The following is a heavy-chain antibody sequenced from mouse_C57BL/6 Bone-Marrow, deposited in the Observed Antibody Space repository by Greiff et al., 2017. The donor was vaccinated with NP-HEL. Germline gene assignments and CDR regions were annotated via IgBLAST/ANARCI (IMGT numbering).Heavy chain of an antibody. CDR2: INPNNGGT. D-gene: IGHD1-1*01. Sequence: VQLKQSGPELVKPGASVKMSCKASGYTFTDYNMHWVKQSHGKSLEWIGYINPNNGGTSYNQKFKGKATLTVNKSSSTAYMELRSLTSEDSAVYYCARWDYYGSSYFDYWGQGTTLTVSS. CDR3: ARWDYYGSSYFDY. J-gene: IGHJ2*01. V-gene: IGHV1-22*01. CDR1: GYTFTDYN.